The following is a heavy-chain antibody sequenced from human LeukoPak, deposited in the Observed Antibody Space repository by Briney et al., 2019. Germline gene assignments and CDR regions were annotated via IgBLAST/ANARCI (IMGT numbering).Heavy chain of an antibody. J-gene: IGHJ6*03. CDR2: IRYDGSNK. D-gene: IGHD6-19*01. Sequence: PGGSLRLSCAASEFTFSSYGMHWVRQAPGKGLEWVAFIRYDGSNKYYADSVKGRFTISRDNSKNTLSLLLNSLRAEDTAVYYCAKDIGYSSGWSVNNYYMDVWGKGTTVTVSS. CDR3: AKDIGYSSGWSVNNYYMDV. V-gene: IGHV3-30*02. CDR1: EFTFSSYG.